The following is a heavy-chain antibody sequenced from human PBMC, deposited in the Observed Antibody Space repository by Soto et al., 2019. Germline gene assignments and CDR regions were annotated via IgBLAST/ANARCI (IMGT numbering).Heavy chain of an antibody. CDR2: IIPMFGTA. J-gene: IGHJ3*02. D-gene: IGHD3-16*01. V-gene: IGHV1-69*13. CDR1: GDTFTTYA. Sequence: SVKVSCKSFGDTFTTYAINWVRQAPGQGLEWMGGIIPMFGTANYAQKFQGRVTIIADESTSTAYMELSSLRSEDTAVYYCARGATVMLTAAVDIWGQGTMVT. CDR3: ARGATVMLTAAVDI.